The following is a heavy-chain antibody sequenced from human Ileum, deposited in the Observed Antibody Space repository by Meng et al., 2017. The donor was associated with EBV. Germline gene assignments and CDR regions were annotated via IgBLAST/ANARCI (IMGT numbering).Heavy chain of an antibody. J-gene: IGHJ4*02. Sequence: QVQLQESGPGLWKPSETLSLTCSVSGGSVSSGGNYWSWIRQPPGKGLEWIGYIYNSGSTNYNPSLKSRVTISVDTSKNQFSLKLSSVTAADTAVYYCARDGYSSGSDWGQGTLVTVSS. CDR1: GGSVSSGGNY. CDR2: IYNSGST. V-gene: IGHV4-61*08. D-gene: IGHD6-19*01. CDR3: ARDGYSSGSD.